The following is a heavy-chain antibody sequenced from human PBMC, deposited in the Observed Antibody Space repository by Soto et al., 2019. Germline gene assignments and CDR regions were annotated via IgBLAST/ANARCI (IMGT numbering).Heavy chain of an antibody. V-gene: IGHV3-23*01. J-gene: IGHJ4*02. Sequence: VQLLESGGGLVQAGGSLRLSCAASGFTFSRDGMSWVRQAPGKGLEWVSLITDNGRNTYYADSVKGRFTISRDNTKNTLFLQMNSLRAEDTAVYYCAKERATTTAFDYWGQGALVTVSS. CDR3: AKERATTTAFDY. D-gene: IGHD4-17*01. CDR2: ITDNGRNT. CDR1: GFTFSRDG.